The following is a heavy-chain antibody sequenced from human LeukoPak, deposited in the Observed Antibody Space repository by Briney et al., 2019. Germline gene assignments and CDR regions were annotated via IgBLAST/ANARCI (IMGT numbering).Heavy chain of an antibody. D-gene: IGHD5-18*01. CDR3: ARDGYGQLWFDP. V-gene: IGHV4-31*02. Sequence: LRLSCAASGFTFSSYSMNWVRQAPGKGLEWIGYIYYSGSTYYNPSLKSRVTISVDTSKNQFSLKLSSVTAADTAVYYCARDGYGQLWFDPWGQGTLVTVSS. J-gene: IGHJ5*02. CDR2: IYYSGST. CDR1: GFTFSSYSM.